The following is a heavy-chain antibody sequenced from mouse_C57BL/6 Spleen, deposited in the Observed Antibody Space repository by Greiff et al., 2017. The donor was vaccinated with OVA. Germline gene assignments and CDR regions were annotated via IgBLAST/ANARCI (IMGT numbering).Heavy chain of an antibody. V-gene: IGHV1-19*01. Sequence: VQLKQSGPVLVKPGASVKMSCKASGYTFTDYYMNWVKQSHGKSLEWIGVINPYNGGTSYNQKFKGKATLTVDKSSSTAYMELNSLTSEDSAVYYYARAKDYDVAWFAYWGQGTLVTVSA. D-gene: IGHD2-4*01. CDR1: GYTFTDYY. CDR2: INPYNGGT. J-gene: IGHJ3*01. CDR3: ARAKDYDVAWFAY.